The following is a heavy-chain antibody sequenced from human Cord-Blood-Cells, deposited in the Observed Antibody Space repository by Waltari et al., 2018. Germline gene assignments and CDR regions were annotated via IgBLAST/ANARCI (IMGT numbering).Heavy chain of an antibody. D-gene: IGHD2-15*01. V-gene: IGHV1-2*02. Sequence: QVQLVQSGAEVKKPGASVKVSCKASGYTFTGYYMHWVRQAPGQGLEWMGWINPNSGGTNYAQKFQGRVTMTRDTSISTAYVGLGRLRSDDTAVYLCAREGRLIVPAAIADCSGGSCYTGTFDYWGQGTLVTVSS. CDR3: AREGRLIVPAAIADCSGGSCYTGTFDY. J-gene: IGHJ4*02. CDR2: INPNSGGT. CDR1: GYTFTGYY.